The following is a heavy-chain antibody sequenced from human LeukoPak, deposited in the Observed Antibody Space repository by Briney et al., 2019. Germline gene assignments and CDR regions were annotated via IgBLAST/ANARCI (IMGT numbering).Heavy chain of an antibody. Sequence: PGGSLRLSRAASGFTVSSNYMSWVRQAPGKGLEWVSVIYSGGSTYYADSVKGRFTISRDNSKNTLYLQMNSLRAEDTAVYYCARNDRDFIDYWGQGTLVTVSS. CDR3: ARNDRDFIDY. J-gene: IGHJ4*02. V-gene: IGHV3-66*01. CDR2: IYSGGST. D-gene: IGHD3-22*01. CDR1: GFTVSSNY.